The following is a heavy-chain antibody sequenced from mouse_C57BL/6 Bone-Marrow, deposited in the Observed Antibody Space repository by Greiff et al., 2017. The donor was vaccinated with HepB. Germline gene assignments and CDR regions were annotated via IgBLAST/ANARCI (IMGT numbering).Heavy chain of an antibody. Sequence: VQGVESGPGLVAPSQSLSITCTVSGFSLTSYAISWVRPPPGKGLEWLGVIWTGGGTNYNSALKSRLSISKDNSKSQVFLKMNRLQTDDTARYYCASGWLLRYWYFDVWGTGTTVTVSS. J-gene: IGHJ1*03. V-gene: IGHV2-9-1*01. CDR2: IWTGGGT. CDR3: ASGWLLRYWYFDV. D-gene: IGHD2-3*01. CDR1: GFSLTSYA.